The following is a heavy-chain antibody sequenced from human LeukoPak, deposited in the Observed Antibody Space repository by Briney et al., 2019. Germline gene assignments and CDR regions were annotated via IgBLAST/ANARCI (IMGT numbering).Heavy chain of an antibody. CDR3: ARERWGVY. CDR1: GFTFSSYS. Sequence: PRGSLRLSCAASGFTFSSYSMNWVRQAPGKGLEWVSYISSSSSTIYYADSVKGRFTISRDNAKNSLYLQMNSLRAEDTAVYYCARERWGVYWGQGTLVAVSS. CDR2: ISSSSSTI. V-gene: IGHV3-48*04. D-gene: IGHD3-10*01. J-gene: IGHJ4*02.